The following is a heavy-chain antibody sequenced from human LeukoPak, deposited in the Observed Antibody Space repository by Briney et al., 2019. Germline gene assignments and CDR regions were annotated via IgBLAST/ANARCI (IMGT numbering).Heavy chain of an antibody. Sequence: SETLSLTCAVYGGSFSGYYWSWIRQPPGKGLEWIGEINPSGSTNYNPSLKSRVTISVDTSKNQFSLKLSSVTAADTAVYYCARVDGQQLALDYWGQGTLVTVSS. CDR1: GGSFSGYY. CDR2: INPSGST. J-gene: IGHJ4*02. V-gene: IGHV4-34*01. CDR3: ARVDGQQLALDY. D-gene: IGHD6-13*01.